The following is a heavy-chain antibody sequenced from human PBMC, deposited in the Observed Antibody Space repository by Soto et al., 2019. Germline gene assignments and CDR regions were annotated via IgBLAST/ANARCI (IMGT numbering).Heavy chain of an antibody. V-gene: IGHV3-74*01. Sequence: GGSLTLSCAASGFTFRSYRMHCVSQDPGKGLVWVSRINSDGSSTTYADSVKGRFTISRDNAKSTLYLQMYSLRAEDTAVYYCAKAYSGYDYGSWGQGTLVTVSS. J-gene: IGHJ5*02. CDR2: INSDGSST. CDR3: AKAYSGYDYGS. D-gene: IGHD5-12*01. CDR1: GFTFRSYR.